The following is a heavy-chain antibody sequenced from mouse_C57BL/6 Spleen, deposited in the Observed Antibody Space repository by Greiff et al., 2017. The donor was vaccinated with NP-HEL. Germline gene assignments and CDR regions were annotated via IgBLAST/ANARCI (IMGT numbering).Heavy chain of an antibody. CDR3: ARWGLYYSNFDY. CDR2: INPGSGGT. V-gene: IGHV1-54*01. CDR1: GYAFTNYL. Sequence: ESGAELVRPGTSVKVSCKASGYAFTNYLIEWVKQRPGQGLEWIGVINPGSGGTNYNEKFKGKATLTADKSSSTAYMQLSSLTSEDSAVYFCARWGLYYSNFDYWGQGTTLTVSS. J-gene: IGHJ2*01. D-gene: IGHD2-5*01.